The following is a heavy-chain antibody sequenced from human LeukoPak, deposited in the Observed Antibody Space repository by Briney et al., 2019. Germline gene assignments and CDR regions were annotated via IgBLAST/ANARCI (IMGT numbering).Heavy chain of an antibody. D-gene: IGHD2-15*01. CDR2: ISDSGGST. CDR1: GFPFSSYA. CDR3: VRGYSFGPYGMDV. Sequence: QAGGSLRLSCSAPGFPFSSYAMHWVRQAPGKGLEYVSAISDSGGSTYYADSVKGRFTISRDNSKNTLYLQMSSLRAEDTAVYFCVRGYSFGPYGMDVWGQGTTVTVSS. V-gene: IGHV3-64D*09. J-gene: IGHJ6*02.